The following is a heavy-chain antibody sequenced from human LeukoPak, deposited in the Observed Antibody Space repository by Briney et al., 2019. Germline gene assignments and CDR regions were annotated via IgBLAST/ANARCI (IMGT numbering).Heavy chain of an antibody. CDR1: GFTFSDYY. CDR3: ARTNSLDY. Sequence: GGSLRLSCAASGFTFSDYYMSWIRQAPGKGLAWVSWISGSSSKTSYADSVKGRFTISRDNAKNSVYLQMNSLRAEDTAVYYCARTNSLDYWGQGTLVTVSS. V-gene: IGHV3-11*03. J-gene: IGHJ4*02. CDR2: ISGSSSKT.